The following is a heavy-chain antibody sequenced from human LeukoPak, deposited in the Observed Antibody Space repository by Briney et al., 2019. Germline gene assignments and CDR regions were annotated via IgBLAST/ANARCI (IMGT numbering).Heavy chain of an antibody. Sequence: GGSLRLSCAASGFTFSSYGMHWVRQAPGKGLEWVAVISYDGSNKYYADSVKGRFTISRDNSKNTLYLQMNSLRAEDTAVYYCAKDWRPYMIVVVLWFDPWGQGTLVTASS. D-gene: IGHD3-22*01. V-gene: IGHV3-30*18. CDR1: GFTFSSYG. CDR2: ISYDGSNK. CDR3: AKDWRPYMIVVVLWFDP. J-gene: IGHJ5*02.